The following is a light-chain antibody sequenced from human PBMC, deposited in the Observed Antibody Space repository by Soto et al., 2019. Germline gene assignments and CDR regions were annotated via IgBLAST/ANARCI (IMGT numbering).Light chain of an antibody. Sequence: EVVVTLSLATVSLSTEERATLSCRASQSASSYLAWYQQKPGQAPRLLIYDASNRATGIPARFSGSGSGTDFSLSISRLEPEDFAVYSGLQLGRFCHGTKVDNK. CDR3: LQLGR. J-gene: IGKJ3*01. CDR2: DAS. V-gene: IGKV3-11*01. CDR1: QSASSY.